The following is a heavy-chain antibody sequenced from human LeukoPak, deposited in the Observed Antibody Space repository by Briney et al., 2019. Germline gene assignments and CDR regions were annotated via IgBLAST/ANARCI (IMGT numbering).Heavy chain of an antibody. V-gene: IGHV4-59*01. J-gene: IGHJ6*03. CDR3: ARVPPTYYYYYYMDV. CDR2: IYYSGST. CDR1: GDSISSYY. D-gene: IGHD2-21*01. Sequence: SETLSLTCTVSGDSISSYYWSWIRQPPGKELEWIGYIYYSGSTSYNPSLKGRVTISVDTSKNQFSLKLSSVTAADTAVYYCARVPPTYYYYYYMDVWGKGTTVTISS.